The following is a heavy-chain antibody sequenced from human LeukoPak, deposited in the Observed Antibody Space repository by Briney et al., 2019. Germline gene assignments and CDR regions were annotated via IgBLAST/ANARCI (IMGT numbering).Heavy chain of an antibody. CDR3: AREGRGTDYWFDP. V-gene: IGHV1-24*01. Sequence: ASVKVSCKVSGYTLTELSMHWVRQAPGKGLEWMGGFDPEDGETIYAQKFQGRVTMTRDTSTSTVYMEVRGLRSEDTAVYYCAREGRGTDYWFDPWGQGTLVTVSS. CDR2: FDPEDGET. CDR1: GYTLTELS. D-gene: IGHD3-10*01. J-gene: IGHJ5*02.